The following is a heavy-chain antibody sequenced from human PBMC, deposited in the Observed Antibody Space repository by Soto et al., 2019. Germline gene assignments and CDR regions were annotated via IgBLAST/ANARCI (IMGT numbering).Heavy chain of an antibody. CDR2: SNHSGST. CDR3: ARSGRQQLVRRNWFDP. V-gene: IGHV4-34*01. Sequence: QVQLQQRGAGLLKPSETLSLTCAVYGGSFSGYYLSWIRQPPGKGLEWIGESNHSGSTNYNPCIKSRVTISVDTSNNELSLKLSSVTAADIAVYYCARSGRQQLVRRNWFDPWGRGTLVTVSS. CDR1: GGSFSGYY. J-gene: IGHJ5*02. D-gene: IGHD6-13*01.